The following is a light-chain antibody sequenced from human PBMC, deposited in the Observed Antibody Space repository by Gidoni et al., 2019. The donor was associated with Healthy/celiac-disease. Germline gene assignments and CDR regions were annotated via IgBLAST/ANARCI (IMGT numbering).Light chain of an antibody. CDR1: QDISNY. J-gene: IGKJ4*01. CDR3: QQYDNLPVT. CDR2: DAS. V-gene: IGKV1-33*01. Sequence: DIKMTQSPSSLSASVGDRVTITCQASQDISNYLNWYQQKPGKAPKLLIYDASNLETGVPSRFSGSGSGTDFTFTISSLQAEDIATYYCQQYDNLPVTFGGGTKVEIK.